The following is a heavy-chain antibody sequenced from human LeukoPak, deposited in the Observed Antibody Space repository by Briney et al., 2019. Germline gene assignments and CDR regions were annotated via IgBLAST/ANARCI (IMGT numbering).Heavy chain of an antibody. CDR2: IHYRGTT. J-gene: IGHJ4*02. Sequence: SETLSLTCTVSGGSISSSSYYWGWIRQPPGKGLEWIGSIHYRGTTYYNPSLKSRVTVSVDTSKNQFSLKLSSVTAADTAVYYCARQVERLSQNDYWGQGTLVPVSS. V-gene: IGHV4-39*01. CDR1: GGSISSSSYY. D-gene: IGHD1-1*01. CDR3: ARQVERLSQNDY.